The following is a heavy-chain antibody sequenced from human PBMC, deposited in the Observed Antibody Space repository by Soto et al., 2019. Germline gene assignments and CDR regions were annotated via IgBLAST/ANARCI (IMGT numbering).Heavy chain of an antibody. CDR2: VYYTGRT. D-gene: IGHD3-16*01. CDR1: GGSVGSVIPY. CDR3: ARDYDYFDF. V-gene: IGHV4-61*01. J-gene: IGHJ4*02. Sequence: SESLYLTCTVSGGSVGSVIPYWSRIRQPPGKGLEWIGYVYYTGRTNYNPPLKSRVSISVDTSKNQFSLRLTSVTAADTAVYYCARDYDYFDFWGQGTRVTVS.